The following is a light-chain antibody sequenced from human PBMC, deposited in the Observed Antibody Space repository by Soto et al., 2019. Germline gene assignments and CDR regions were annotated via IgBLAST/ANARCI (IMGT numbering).Light chain of an antibody. CDR2: GAS. Sequence: ESVVTQSPGTLSLSPGGRGTLSCMASQSVSSSYLAWYQQKPGQAPRLLIYGASSRATGIPDRFSGSGSGTDFTLTISGLEHEDFAVYYCQQYGSSPWTFGQGTRWIS. J-gene: IGKJ1*01. V-gene: IGKV3-20*01. CDR3: QQYGSSPWT. CDR1: QSVSSSY.